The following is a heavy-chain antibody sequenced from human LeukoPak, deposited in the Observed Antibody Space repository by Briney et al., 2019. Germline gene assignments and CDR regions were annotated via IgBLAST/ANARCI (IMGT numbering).Heavy chain of an antibody. CDR1: GGTFSSYA. CDR3: AKARYSGSYPSGRRGY. V-gene: IGHV1-69*01. D-gene: IGHD1-26*01. Sequence: ASVKVSCKASGGTFSSYAISWVRQAPGQGLEWMGGIIPIFGTANYAQKFQGRVTITADESTSTAYMELSSLRSEDTAVYYCAKARYSGSYPSGRRGYWGQGTLVTVSS. CDR2: IIPIFGTA. J-gene: IGHJ4*02.